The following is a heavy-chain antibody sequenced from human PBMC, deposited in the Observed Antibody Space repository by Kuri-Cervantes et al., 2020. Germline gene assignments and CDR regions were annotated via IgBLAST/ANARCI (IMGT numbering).Heavy chain of an antibody. V-gene: IGHV4-30-2*01. D-gene: IGHD3-10*01. J-gene: IGHJ6*02. CDR2: IYHSGST. Sequence: SETLSLTCAVSGGSISSGGYSWSWIRQPPGKGLEWIGYIYHSGSTYYNPSLKSRVTISVDRSKNQFSLRLSSVTAADATVYYCARLHYLYGMDVWGQGTTVTVSS. CDR1: GGSISSGGYS. CDR3: ARLHYLYGMDV.